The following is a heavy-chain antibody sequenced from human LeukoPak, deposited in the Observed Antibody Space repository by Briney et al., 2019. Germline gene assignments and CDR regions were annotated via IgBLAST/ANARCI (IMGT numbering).Heavy chain of an antibody. Sequence: SETLSLTCTVSGGSVSSGSYYWSWIRQPPGKGLEWIGDIYYSGSTNYNPSLKSRVTISVDTSKNQFSLKLSSVTAADTAVYYCASDTMVRGVIIPANYWGQGTLVTVSS. CDR1: GGSVSSGSYY. V-gene: IGHV4-61*01. J-gene: IGHJ4*02. CDR3: ASDTMVRGVIIPANY. D-gene: IGHD3-10*01. CDR2: IYYSGST.